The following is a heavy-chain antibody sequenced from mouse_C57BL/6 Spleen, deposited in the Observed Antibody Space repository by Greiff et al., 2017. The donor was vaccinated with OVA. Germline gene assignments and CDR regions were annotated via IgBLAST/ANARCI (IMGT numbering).Heavy chain of an antibody. Sequence: EVQLQQSGPELVKPGASVKISCKASGYTFTDYYMNWVKQSHGKSLEWIGDINPNNGGTSYNQKFKGKATLTVDKSSSTAYMELRSLTSEDSAVYYCARASRSWYFDVWGTGTTVTVSS. CDR1: GYTFTDYY. V-gene: IGHV1-26*01. CDR2: INPNNGGT. CDR3: ARASRSWYFDV. J-gene: IGHJ1*03.